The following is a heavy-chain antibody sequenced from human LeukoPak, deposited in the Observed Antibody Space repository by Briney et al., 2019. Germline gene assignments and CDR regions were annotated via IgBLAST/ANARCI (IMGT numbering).Heavy chain of an antibody. V-gene: IGHV1-69*04. Sequence: ASVKVSCKAYGGTFSSYAISWVRQAPGQGLEWMGRIIPIFGIANYAQKFQGRVTITADKSTSTAYMELSSLRSEDTAVYYCARAPYDFWSGYSARDVDYWGQGTLVTVSS. J-gene: IGHJ4*02. CDR1: GGTFSSYA. CDR2: IIPIFGIA. CDR3: ARAPYDFWSGYSARDVDY. D-gene: IGHD3-3*01.